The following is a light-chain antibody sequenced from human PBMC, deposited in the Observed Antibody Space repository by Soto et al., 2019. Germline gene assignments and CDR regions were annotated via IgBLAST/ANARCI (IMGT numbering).Light chain of an antibody. CDR3: SSYTSSSTVV. V-gene: IGLV2-14*01. Sequence: QSALTQPASVSGSPGQSITISCTGTSSDVDGYNYVSWYQQHPGKAPKLMIYDVSNRPSGVSNRFSGSQSGNTAPLTISGLQAEDEADYYCSSYTSSSTVVFGGGTKLTVL. CDR1: SSDVDGYNY. J-gene: IGLJ2*01. CDR2: DVS.